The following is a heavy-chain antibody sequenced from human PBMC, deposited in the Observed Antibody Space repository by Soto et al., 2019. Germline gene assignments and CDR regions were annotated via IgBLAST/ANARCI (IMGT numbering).Heavy chain of an antibody. V-gene: IGHV4-59*01. CDR3: ARDRGRRPRRGNYYGMDV. CDR2: IYYSGST. Sequence: SETLSLTCTVSGGSISSYYWSWIRQPPGKGLEWIGYIYYSGSTNYNPSLKSRVTISVDTSKNRFSLKLSSVTAADTAVYYCARDRGRRPRRGNYYGMDVWGQGTTVTVSS. J-gene: IGHJ6*02. D-gene: IGHD3-10*01. CDR1: GGSISSYY.